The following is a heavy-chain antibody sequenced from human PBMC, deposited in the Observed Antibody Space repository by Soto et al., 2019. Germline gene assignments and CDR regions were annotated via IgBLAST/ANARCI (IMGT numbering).Heavy chain of an antibody. Sequence: EVQLLESGGDLVQPGGSLRLACAASGFTFRGDAMSWVRQAPGKGLEWVSSISGSGERTHDAESVQGRFTISRDNSKNTLYLQMESLRAEDTTLYYCATSEMTYNWNDWGQGTLVTVSS. D-gene: IGHD1-1*01. J-gene: IGHJ4*02. CDR2: ISGSGERT. V-gene: IGHV3-23*01. CDR1: GFTFRGDA. CDR3: ATSEMTYNWND.